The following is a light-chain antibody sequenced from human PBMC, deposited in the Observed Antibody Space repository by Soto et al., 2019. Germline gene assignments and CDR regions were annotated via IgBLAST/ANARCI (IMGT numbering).Light chain of an antibody. CDR3: CSYADNYSYV. V-gene: IGLV2-11*01. CDR2: DVS. CDR1: SSDVGAYNY. Sequence: QSALTQPRSVSGSPGQSVTISCTGTSSDVGAYNYVSWYQQHPGKAPKLMTYDVSKRPSGVPDRFSGSTSGNTASLTISGLQAEDEADYYFCSYADNYSYVFGTGTKLTVL. J-gene: IGLJ1*01.